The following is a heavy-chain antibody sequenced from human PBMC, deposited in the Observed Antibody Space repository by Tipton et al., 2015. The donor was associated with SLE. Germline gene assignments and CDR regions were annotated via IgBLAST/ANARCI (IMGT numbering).Heavy chain of an antibody. D-gene: IGHD3/OR15-3a*01. CDR3: ARVCGLDRGSGWFDP. J-gene: IGHJ5*02. CDR1: GGSISSYY. Sequence: GLVKPSETLSLTCTVPGGSISSYYWSWIRQPPGKGLEWIGEINHRGSTNYNPSPKSRVTISVDTSKNQFSLELSFVTAADTAVYYCARVCGLDRGSGWFDPWGQGTLVTVSS. V-gene: IGHV4-59*01. CDR2: INHRGST.